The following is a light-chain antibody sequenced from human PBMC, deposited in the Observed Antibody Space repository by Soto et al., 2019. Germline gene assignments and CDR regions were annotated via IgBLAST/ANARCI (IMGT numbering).Light chain of an antibody. Sequence: EIVLPQSPGTLSLSPGERATLSCRASQSVSSNLAWYHQKPGQAPRLLIYGASTRATGIPARFSGSGSGTEFTLTISSLQSEDFAVYYCQQYNNWPPITFGQGTRLEIK. CDR2: GAS. V-gene: IGKV3-15*01. CDR1: QSVSSN. CDR3: QQYNNWPPIT. J-gene: IGKJ5*01.